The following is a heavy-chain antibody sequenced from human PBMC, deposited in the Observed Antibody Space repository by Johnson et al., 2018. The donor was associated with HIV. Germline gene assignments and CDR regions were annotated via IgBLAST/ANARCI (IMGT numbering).Heavy chain of an antibody. D-gene: IGHD3-22*01. CDR3: ARGITMIAVVKGDAFDI. CDR2: IWYDGSNK. V-gene: IGHV3-33*01. CDR1: GFTFDTYG. Sequence: QVQLVESGGGVVQPGRSLRLSCAASGFTFDTYGMHWVRQAPGKGLEWVAVIWYDGSNKYYADSVKGRFTISRDSSKNTLYLQMNSLRAEDTAVYYCARGITMIAVVKGDAFDIWGQGTMVTVSS. J-gene: IGHJ3*02.